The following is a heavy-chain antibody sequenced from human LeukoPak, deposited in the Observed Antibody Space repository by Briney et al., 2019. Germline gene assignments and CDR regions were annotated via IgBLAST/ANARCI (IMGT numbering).Heavy chain of an antibody. CDR3: ARWLQFSYYYMDV. Sequence: ASVKLSCKASGYTFTEFSLHWVRQAPGQGLEWMGWINPNSGGTNYAQKFQGRVTMTRDTSISTAYMELSRLRSDDTAVYYCARWLQFSYYYMDVWGKGTTVTVSS. CDR2: INPNSGGT. D-gene: IGHD5-24*01. CDR1: GYTFTEFS. J-gene: IGHJ6*03. V-gene: IGHV1-2*02.